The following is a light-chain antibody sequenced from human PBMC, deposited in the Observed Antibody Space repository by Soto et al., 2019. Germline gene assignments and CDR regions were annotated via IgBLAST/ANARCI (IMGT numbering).Light chain of an antibody. CDR1: SSDVGGYNY. J-gene: IGLJ3*02. Sequence: QSALTQPRSVSGSPGQSVTISCTGTSSDVGGYNYVSWYQQHPGKAPKLMIYEVSNRPSGVSNRFSGSKSGNTASLTISGLQAEDEADYYCSSYTSSSRVFGGGTQLTVL. V-gene: IGLV2-14*01. CDR2: EVS. CDR3: SSYTSSSRV.